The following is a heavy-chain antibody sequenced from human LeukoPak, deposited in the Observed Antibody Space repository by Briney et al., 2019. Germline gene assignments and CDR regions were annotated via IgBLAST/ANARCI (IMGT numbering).Heavy chain of an antibody. CDR3: ARPSGSPYWYFDL. Sequence: SETLSLTCTVSGGSISSSSYYWGWIRQPPGKGLEWIGSIYYSGSTYYNPSLKSRVTISVDTSKNQFSLKLSSVTAADTAVYYCARPSGSPYWYFDLWGRGMLVTVS. CDR2: IYYSGST. V-gene: IGHV4-39*07. D-gene: IGHD3-3*01. J-gene: IGHJ2*01. CDR1: GGSISSSSYY.